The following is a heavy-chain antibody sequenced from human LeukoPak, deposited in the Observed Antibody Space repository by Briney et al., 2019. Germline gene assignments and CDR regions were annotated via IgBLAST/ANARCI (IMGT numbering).Heavy chain of an antibody. CDR2: FYSTGST. D-gene: IGHD1-26*01. J-gene: IGHJ4*02. CDR1: GGSISSYY. CDR3: ARDQYSGSLDY. Sequence: PSETLSLTCTVSGGSISSYYWTWIRQPAGKGLEWIGRFYSTGSTNYNPSLKSRVTMSVGTSKNQFSLKLSSVTAADTAVYYCARDQYSGSLDYWGQGTLVTVSS. V-gene: IGHV4-4*07.